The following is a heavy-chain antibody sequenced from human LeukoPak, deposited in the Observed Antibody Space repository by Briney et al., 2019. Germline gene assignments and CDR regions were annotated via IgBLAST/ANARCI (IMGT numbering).Heavy chain of an antibody. CDR1: GFTFSSYW. D-gene: IGHD1-14*01. CDR2: INTDGSET. CDR3: AKDVRTKRPPPEGFDY. Sequence: PGGYLRLSCEASGFTFSSYWMHWVRQVPGKGLMWVSRINTDGSETTYADSVKGRFTISRDNAKNTLYLQVSSLRADDTAIYYCAKDVRTKRPPPEGFDYWGQGTLVTVSS. J-gene: IGHJ4*02. V-gene: IGHV3-74*03.